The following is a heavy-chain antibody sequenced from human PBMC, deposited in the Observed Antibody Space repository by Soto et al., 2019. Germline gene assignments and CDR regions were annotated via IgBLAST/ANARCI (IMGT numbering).Heavy chain of an antibody. D-gene: IGHD6-6*01. J-gene: IGHJ4*02. V-gene: IGHV3-23*01. CDR2: ITASSTNT. Sequence: PGGSLRLSCAASGFIFKNYVMTWVRQAPGKGLEWLSSITASSTNTYYAHSVRGRFAISRDNSKTTLYLQMDTLGAEDTALYYCAKAMSTPSRPRNYFDYWGQGTLVTVSS. CDR1: GFIFKNYV. CDR3: AKAMSTPSRPRNYFDY.